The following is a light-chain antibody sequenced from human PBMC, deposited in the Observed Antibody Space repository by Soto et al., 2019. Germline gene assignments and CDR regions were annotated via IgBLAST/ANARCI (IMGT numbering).Light chain of an antibody. CDR3: CSYAGSSTFDV. V-gene: IGLV2-23*02. Sequence: QSALTQPASVSGSPGQSITISCSGTRSDIGSYNYVAWYQQFPGKTPKILIYGVSNRPSGVSSRFSGSKSGNTASLTISGLQAEDEADYYCCSYAGSSTFDVFGTGTKLTVL. CDR1: RSDIGSYNY. CDR2: GVS. J-gene: IGLJ1*01.